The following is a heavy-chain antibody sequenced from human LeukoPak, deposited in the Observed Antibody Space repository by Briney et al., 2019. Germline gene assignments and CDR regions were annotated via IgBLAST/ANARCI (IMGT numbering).Heavy chain of an antibody. J-gene: IGHJ4*02. D-gene: IGHD6-6*01. CDR3: VRGYSSSSGFDY. V-gene: IGHV1-46*01. CDR1: GYIFTSFY. Sequence: ASVKVSCKASGYIFTSFYMQWVRQAPGQGLEWMGIIHPSGGSTSYAQKFQGRVTMTRDTSTSTVYMELSSLRSEDTAVYYCVRGYSSSSGFDYWGQGTLVTVSS. CDR2: IHPSGGST.